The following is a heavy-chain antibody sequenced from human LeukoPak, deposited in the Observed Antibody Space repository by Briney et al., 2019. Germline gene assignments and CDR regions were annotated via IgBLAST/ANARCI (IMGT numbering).Heavy chain of an antibody. V-gene: IGHV4-34*01. CDR2: ISHSGST. Sequence: PSETLSLTCAAYGGSFSVYHWRWIRQPPGKGLEWIGEISHSGSTNYNPSLKSRVTISIDTSQKQFSLNLSSVTAADTAVYYCALVVDYSGLGTSLIDYWGQGTLVTVSS. CDR1: GGSFSVYH. J-gene: IGHJ4*02. D-gene: IGHD3-10*01. CDR3: ALVVDYSGLGTSLIDY.